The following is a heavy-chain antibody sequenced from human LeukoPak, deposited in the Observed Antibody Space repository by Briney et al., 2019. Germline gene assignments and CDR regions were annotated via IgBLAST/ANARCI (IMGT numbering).Heavy chain of an antibody. CDR3: ARDSEYSSGWENYFDY. D-gene: IGHD6-19*01. J-gene: IGHJ4*02. Sequence: GRSLRLSCAASGFTFSSYGMHWVRQAPGKGLEWVAVISYDGSNKYYADSVKGRFTISRDNSKNTLYLQMNSLRAEDTAVYYCARDSEYSSGWENYFDYWGQGTLVTVSS. CDR2: ISYDGSNK. V-gene: IGHV3-30*03. CDR1: GFTFSSYG.